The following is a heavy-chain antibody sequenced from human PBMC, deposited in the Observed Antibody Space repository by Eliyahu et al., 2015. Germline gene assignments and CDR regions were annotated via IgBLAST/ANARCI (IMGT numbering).Heavy chain of an antibody. D-gene: IGHD3-16*01. V-gene: IGHV3-53*01. J-gene: IGHJ3*01. CDR3: ARTWAAAFDV. CDR1: GFTXSTNF. Sequence: EMQLVESGGGLVHLRGSLRLSCAAXGFTXSTNFLSWIRQAPVKGLEWVAVIDNSGKTYYADSVKGRFTVSRDTPKNTVHLQMNSLKADDTAVYYCARTWAAAFDVWGQGTKVIVSS. CDR2: IDNSGKT.